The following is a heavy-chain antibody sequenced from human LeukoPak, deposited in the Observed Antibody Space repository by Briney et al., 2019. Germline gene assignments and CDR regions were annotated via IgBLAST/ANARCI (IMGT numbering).Heavy chain of an antibody. D-gene: IGHD1-26*01. CDR1: GFTFSSYS. Sequence: GGSLRLSCAASGFTFSSYSMNWVRQAPGKGLEWVSSISSSSSYIYYADSLKGRFTISRDNAKNSLYLQMSSLRAEDTAVYYCAREVRSGSYSDAFDIWGQGTMVTVSS. V-gene: IGHV3-21*01. CDR3: AREVRSGSYSDAFDI. CDR2: ISSSSSYI. J-gene: IGHJ3*02.